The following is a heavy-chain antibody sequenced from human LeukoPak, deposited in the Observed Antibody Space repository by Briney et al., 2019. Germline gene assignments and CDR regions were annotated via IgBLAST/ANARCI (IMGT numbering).Heavy chain of an antibody. D-gene: IGHD3-10*01. CDR3: ASYQYGSGSWN. CDR1: GFTFSSYG. V-gene: IGHV3-23*01. Sequence: PGGSLRLSCAAYGFTFSSYGMSWVRQAPGKGLEWVSFISGSGGNTYYADSVKGRFTISRDNSKNTLFLQVNSLRGEDTAVYYCASYQYGSGSWNWGQGTLVTVSS. CDR2: ISGSGGNT. J-gene: IGHJ4*02.